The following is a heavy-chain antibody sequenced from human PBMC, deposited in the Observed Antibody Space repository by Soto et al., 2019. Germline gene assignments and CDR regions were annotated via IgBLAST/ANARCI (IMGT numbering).Heavy chain of an antibody. CDR3: ARVRSTPVLANWFDP. Sequence: SETLSLTCTVSGGSISSYYWSWIRQPPGRGLEWIGYIYYSGSTNYNPSLKSRVTISVDTSKNQFSLKLSSVTAADTAVYYCARVRSTPVLANWFDPWGQGTLVTVSS. CDR2: IYYSGST. D-gene: IGHD4-17*01. J-gene: IGHJ5*02. CDR1: GGSISSYY. V-gene: IGHV4-59*01.